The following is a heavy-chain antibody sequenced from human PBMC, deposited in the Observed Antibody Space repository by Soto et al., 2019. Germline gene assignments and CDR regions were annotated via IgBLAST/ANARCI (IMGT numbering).Heavy chain of an antibody. D-gene: IGHD3-10*01. CDR3: AKDWTRGSGGYPDYFDY. Sequence: PGGSLRLSCAGSGLTFSAYGMSWVRQAPGKGLEWVSGISVSGTSTYYADSVKGRFTISRDNSKNTLYLQMKRLRAEDTALYYCAKDWTRGSGGYPDYFDYWGQGTLVTVSS. J-gene: IGHJ4*02. V-gene: IGHV3-23*01. CDR2: ISVSGTST. CDR1: GLTFSAYG.